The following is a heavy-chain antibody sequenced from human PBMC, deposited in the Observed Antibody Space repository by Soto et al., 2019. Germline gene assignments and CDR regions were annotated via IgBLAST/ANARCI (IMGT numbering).Heavy chain of an antibody. CDR2: IYYRAST. V-gene: IGHV4-59*01. CDR1: GGSISSYY. D-gene: IGHD6-6*01. Sequence: QVQLQESGPGLVKPSETLSLTCTVSGGSISSYYWSWIRQPPGKGLEWSGYIYYRASTNYNPSLTSRVTIAVDTSTNQSYLKLSSVTAADTAVYYCARVEGIEARLGFDYWGQGNLLTVSS. J-gene: IGHJ4*02. CDR3: ARVEGIEARLGFDY.